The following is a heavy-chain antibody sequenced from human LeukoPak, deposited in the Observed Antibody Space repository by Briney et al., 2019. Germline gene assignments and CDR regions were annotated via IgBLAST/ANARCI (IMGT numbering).Heavy chain of an antibody. CDR1: GGTFSSYA. CDR3: ATSWQWLVKSFDY. J-gene: IGHJ4*02. D-gene: IGHD6-19*01. CDR2: IIPIFGTA. Sequence: ASVKVSCKASGGTFSSYAISWVRQAPGQGLEWMGGIIPIFGTANYAQKFQGRVTITADESTSTAYMELCGLRSEDTAVYYCATSWQWLVKSFDYWGQGTLVTVSS. V-gene: IGHV1-69*01.